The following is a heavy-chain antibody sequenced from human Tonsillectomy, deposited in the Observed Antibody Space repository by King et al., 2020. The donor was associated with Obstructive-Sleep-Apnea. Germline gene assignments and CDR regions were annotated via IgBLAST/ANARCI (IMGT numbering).Heavy chain of an antibody. V-gene: IGHV3-66*01. CDR2: IYAGGSI. CDR3: ARIWQQWKSEFDY. CDR1: GFTVSSYY. D-gene: IGHD6-19*01. Sequence: DVQLVESGGGLVQPGGSLRLSCAASGFTVSSYYMNWVRQAPGKGLEWVAVIYAGGSIYYSDSVKGSFTISRDNTKNTLYLQMNSRRAEETAVYYCARIWQQWKSEFDYWGQGTLVTVSS. J-gene: IGHJ4*02.